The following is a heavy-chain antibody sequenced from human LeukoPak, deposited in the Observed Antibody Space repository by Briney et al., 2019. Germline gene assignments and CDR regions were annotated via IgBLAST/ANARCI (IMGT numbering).Heavy chain of an antibody. CDR3: AREGFSSGWWSSYGMDV. CDR1: GFTFSSYA. V-gene: IGHV3-30-3*01. CDR2: ISYDGSNK. J-gene: IGHJ6*02. D-gene: IGHD6-19*01. Sequence: GGSLRLSCAASGFTFSSYAMHWVRQAPGKGLEGVAVISYDGSNKYYADSVKGRFTISRDNSQNTLYLQMNSLRAEDTAVYYCAREGFSSGWWSSYGMDVWGQGTTVTVSS.